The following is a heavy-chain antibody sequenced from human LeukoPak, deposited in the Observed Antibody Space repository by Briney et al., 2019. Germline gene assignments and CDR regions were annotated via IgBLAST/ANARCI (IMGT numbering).Heavy chain of an antibody. CDR3: ARHRSGGSQDDAFDI. CDR2: IKQDGSEK. Sequence: GGSLRLSCAASGFTFSSYWMSWVRQAPGKGLEWVANIKQDGSEKYYVDSVKGRFTISRDNAKNSLYLQMNSLRAEDTAVYYCARHRSGGSQDDAFDIWGQGTLVTVSS. J-gene: IGHJ3*02. CDR1: GFTFSSYW. V-gene: IGHV3-7*01. D-gene: IGHD2-15*01.